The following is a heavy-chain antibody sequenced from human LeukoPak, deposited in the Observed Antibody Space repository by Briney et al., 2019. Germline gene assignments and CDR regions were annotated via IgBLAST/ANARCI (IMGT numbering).Heavy chain of an antibody. J-gene: IGHJ5*02. CDR2: ISGSGGST. D-gene: IGHD5-24*01. CDR1: GFIFSNYG. CDR3: AKATMALGWFDP. V-gene: IGHV3-23*01. Sequence: GGSLRLSCAASGFIFSNYGMSWVRQAPGKGLEWVSAISGSGGSTYYADSVKGRFTISRDNSKNTLYLQLSSLRAEDTALYYCAKATMALGWFDPWGQGTLVTVSS.